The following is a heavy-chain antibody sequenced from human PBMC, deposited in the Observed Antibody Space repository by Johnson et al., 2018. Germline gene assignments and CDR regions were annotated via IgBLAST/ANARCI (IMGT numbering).Heavy chain of an antibody. Sequence: VQLVQSGGGLVQPGRSLRLSCAASGFTFDDYAMHWVRQAPGKGLEWVSGISWNSGSIGYADSVKGRFTISRDNAKNSLYLQMNILRAEDTALYYGAKAQVGYSYAHGDDYYYGMDVWGQGTTVTVSS. D-gene: IGHD5-18*01. V-gene: IGHV3-9*01. CDR2: ISWNSGSI. J-gene: IGHJ6*02. CDR1: GFTFDDYA. CDR3: AKAQVGYSYAHGDDYYYGMDV.